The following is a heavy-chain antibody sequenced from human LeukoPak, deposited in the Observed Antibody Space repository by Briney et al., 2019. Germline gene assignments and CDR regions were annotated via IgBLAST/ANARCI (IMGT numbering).Heavy chain of an antibody. J-gene: IGHJ6*04. CDR3: ARSDSGSYYSPPYYYYGMDV. Sequence: SETLSLTCTVSGGSISSYYWSWIRQPPGKGLEWIGYIYYSGSTNYNPSLKSRVTVSVDTSKNQFSLKLSSVTAADTAVYYCARSDSGSYYSPPYYYYGMDVWGKGTTVTVSS. D-gene: IGHD3-10*01. CDR1: GGSISSYY. CDR2: IYYSGST. V-gene: IGHV4-59*01.